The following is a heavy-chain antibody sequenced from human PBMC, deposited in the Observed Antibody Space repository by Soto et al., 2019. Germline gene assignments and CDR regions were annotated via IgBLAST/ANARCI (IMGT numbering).Heavy chain of an antibody. V-gene: IGHV4-61*08. CDR1: GGSISSGGYY. D-gene: IGHD2-15*01. Sequence: SETLSLTCTVSGGSISSGGYYWSWIRQPPGKGLEWIGYIYYSGSTNYNPSLKSRVTISVDTSKNQFSLKLSSVTAADTAVYYCARVYWSGGSCYSHFDYWGQGTLVTVSS. J-gene: IGHJ4*02. CDR2: IYYSGST. CDR3: ARVYWSGGSCYSHFDY.